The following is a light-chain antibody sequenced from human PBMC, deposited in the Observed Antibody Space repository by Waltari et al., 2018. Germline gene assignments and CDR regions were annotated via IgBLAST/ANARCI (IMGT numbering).Light chain of an antibody. CDR1: RSDIGGYNF. Sequence: QSALTQPASVSGSLGQSIPISCTGPRSDIGGYNFVSWYQQHPGKAPKLMIYDVSNRPSGVSNRFSASKSGNTASLTISGLQTEDEADYYCSSYTNSNIFVLFGGGTKVTVL. CDR3: SSYTNSNIFVL. V-gene: IGLV2-14*03. CDR2: DVS. J-gene: IGLJ2*01.